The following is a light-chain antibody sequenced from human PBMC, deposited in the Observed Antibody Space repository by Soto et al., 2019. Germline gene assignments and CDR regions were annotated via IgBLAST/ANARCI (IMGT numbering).Light chain of an antibody. CDR3: QHYNTWT. CDR2: GAS. Sequence: IQMTQSPSSLSASVVDIGTIICRASQDIINYLAWFQQKPGKAPKSLIYGASILQSGVPSRFTGSGSGTDFTLTISSLQPDDFATYYCQHYNTWTFGQGTKVDI. J-gene: IGKJ1*01. V-gene: IGKV1-16*01. CDR1: QDIINY.